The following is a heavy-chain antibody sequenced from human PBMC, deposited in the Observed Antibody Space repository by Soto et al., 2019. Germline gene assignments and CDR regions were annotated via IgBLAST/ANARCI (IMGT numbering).Heavy chain of an antibody. CDR2: ISSSSRTI. V-gene: IGHV3-48*01. D-gene: IGHD5-12*01. CDR1: GFTFSSYS. J-gene: IGHJ5*02. CDR3: AREWDGDGYNSGWFDP. Sequence: GGSLRLSCATSGFTFSSYSMNWVSQAPGKGLEWVSYISSSSRTIYCADSVKGRFTISRDNAKNSLYLQMNSLRAEDTAVYYCAREWDGDGYNSGWFDPWGQGTLVTLSS.